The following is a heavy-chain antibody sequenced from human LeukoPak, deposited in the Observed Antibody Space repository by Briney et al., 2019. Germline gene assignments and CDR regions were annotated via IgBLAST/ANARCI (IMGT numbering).Heavy chain of an antibody. J-gene: IGHJ4*02. CDR2: ISYDGSNK. D-gene: IGHD2-15*01. CDR3: ARASDIVVVVAAIDS. V-gene: IGHV3-30-3*01. CDR1: GFTFSSSA. Sequence: GGSLRLSCAASGFTFSSSAMHWVRQAPGKGLEWVAVISYDGSNKYYADSVKGRFTISRDNSKNTLYLQMNSLRAEDTAVYYCARASDIVVVVAAIDSWGQGTLVTVSS.